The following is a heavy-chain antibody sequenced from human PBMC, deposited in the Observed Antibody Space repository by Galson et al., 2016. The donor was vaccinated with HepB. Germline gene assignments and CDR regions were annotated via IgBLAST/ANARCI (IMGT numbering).Heavy chain of an antibody. Sequence: SGAEVKKPGESLKISCKASGYNFTKQWIGWVRQMPGKGLEWMGIIYTGDSDTRYGPSFEGQVTVSADKSITTAFLQWNRLEASDTAMYYCASSGYTGNFLPYWGQGTLVTVSS. CDR1: GYNFTKQW. CDR2: IYTGDSDT. D-gene: IGHD1-26*01. CDR3: ASSGYTGNFLPY. J-gene: IGHJ4*01. V-gene: IGHV5-51*03.